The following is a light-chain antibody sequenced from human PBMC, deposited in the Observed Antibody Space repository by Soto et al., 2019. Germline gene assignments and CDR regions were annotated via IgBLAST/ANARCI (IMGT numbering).Light chain of an antibody. CDR3: SSYTRSSTRV. CDR1: SSDVGGYNY. Sequence: QSALTQPASVSGSPGQSITISCTGTSSDVGGYNYVSWHQQHPGKAPKLMIYEVSHRPSGVSNRFSGSKSGNTASLTISGLQAEDEADYYCSSYTRSSTRVFGGGTKLTVL. J-gene: IGLJ2*01. CDR2: EVS. V-gene: IGLV2-14*01.